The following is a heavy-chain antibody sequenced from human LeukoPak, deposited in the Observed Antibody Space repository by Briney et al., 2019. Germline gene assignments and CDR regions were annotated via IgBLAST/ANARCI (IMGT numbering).Heavy chain of an antibody. V-gene: IGHV4-38-2*02. CDR2: IYHSGST. J-gene: IGHJ4*02. CDR1: GYSISSGYY. D-gene: IGHD3-3*01. CDR3: ARDGDFWSGSIDY. Sequence: SETLSLTCTVSGYSISSGYYWGWIRQPPGKGLEWIGSIYHSGSTYYNPSLKSRVTISVDTSKNQFSLKLSSVTAADTAVYYCARDGDFWSGSIDYWGQGTLVTVSS.